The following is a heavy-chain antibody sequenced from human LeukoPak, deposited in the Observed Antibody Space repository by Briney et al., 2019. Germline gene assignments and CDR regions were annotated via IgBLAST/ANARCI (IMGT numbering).Heavy chain of an antibody. CDR2: INSDGSST. J-gene: IGHJ3*02. CDR3: ARRLVVRGVIIYPDDAFDI. Sequence: PGGSLRLSCAAYGFTFSSYWMHWVRQAPGKGLVWVSRINSDGSSTSYADSVKGRFTISRDNAKNTLYLQMNSLRAEDTAVYYCARRLVVRGVIIYPDDAFDIWGQGTMVTVSS. D-gene: IGHD3-10*01. V-gene: IGHV3-74*01. CDR1: GFTFSSYW.